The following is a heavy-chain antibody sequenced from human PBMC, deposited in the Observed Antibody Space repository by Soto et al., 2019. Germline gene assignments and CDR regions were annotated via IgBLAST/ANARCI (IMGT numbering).Heavy chain of an antibody. D-gene: IGHD1-26*01. Sequence: GGSLRLSCAASGFTFSSYSMNWVRQAPGKGLEWVSYISSSSSTIYYADSVKGRFTVSRDNAKNSLYLQMNSLRAEDTAVYYCAREEPSYRAAFDIWGQGTMVTVSS. CDR2: ISSSSSTI. CDR1: GFTFSSYS. CDR3: AREEPSYRAAFDI. V-gene: IGHV3-48*01. J-gene: IGHJ3*02.